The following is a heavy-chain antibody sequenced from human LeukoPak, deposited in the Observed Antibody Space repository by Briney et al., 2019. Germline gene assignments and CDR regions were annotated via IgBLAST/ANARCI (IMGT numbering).Heavy chain of an antibody. CDR1: GYTFTSYY. D-gene: IGHD5-18*01. V-gene: IGHV1-46*01. CDR2: INPSGGST. Sequence: ASVKVSCKASGYTFTSYYMHWVRQAPGQGLEWMGIINPSGGSTSYAQKFQGRVTMTRDTSTSTVYTELSSLRSEDTAVYYCARESLPTVDTAMVALDYWGQGTLVTVSS. CDR3: ARESLPTVDTAMVALDY. J-gene: IGHJ4*02.